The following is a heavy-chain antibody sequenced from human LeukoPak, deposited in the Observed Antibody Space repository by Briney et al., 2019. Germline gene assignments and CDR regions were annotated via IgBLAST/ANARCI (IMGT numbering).Heavy chain of an antibody. CDR3: ARHVSSSGWYLYYFDY. CDR1: GGSISSYY. Sequence: SETLSLTCTVSGGSISSYYWSWIRQPPGKGLEWIGYIYYSGSTNYNPSLKSRVTISVDTSKNQFSLKLSSVTAADTAVYYCARHVSSSGWYLYYFDYWGQGTLVTVSS. D-gene: IGHD6-19*01. J-gene: IGHJ4*02. CDR2: IYYSGST. V-gene: IGHV4-59*08.